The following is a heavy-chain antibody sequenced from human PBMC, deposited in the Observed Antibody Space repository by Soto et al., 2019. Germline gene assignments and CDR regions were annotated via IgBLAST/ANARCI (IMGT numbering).Heavy chain of an antibody. D-gene: IGHD3-22*01. CDR3: AKERGRYYYDSSGYRTDYHNDAFDI. CDR1: GFTFSSYG. CDR2: ISYDGSNK. J-gene: IGHJ3*02. Sequence: QVQLVESGGGVVQPGRSLRLSCAASGFTFSSYGMHWVRQAPGKGLEWVAVISYDGSNKYYADSVKGRFTISRDNSKNTLYLQMNSLRAEDTAVYYCAKERGRYYYDSSGYRTDYHNDAFDIWGQGTMVTVSS. V-gene: IGHV3-30*18.